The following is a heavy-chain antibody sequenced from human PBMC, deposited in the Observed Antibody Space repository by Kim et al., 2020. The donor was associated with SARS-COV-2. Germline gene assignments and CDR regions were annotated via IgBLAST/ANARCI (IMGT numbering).Heavy chain of an antibody. CDR1: GFTFSSYA. CDR3: AKDITYYDILTGYYYYYYGMDV. CDR2: ISGSGGST. V-gene: IGHV3-23*01. Sequence: GGSLRLSCAASGFTFSSYAMSWVRQAPGKGLEWVSAISGSGGSTYYADSVKGRFTISRDNSKNTLYLQMNSLRAEDTAVYYCAKDITYYDILTGYYYYYYGMDVWGQGTTVTVSS. J-gene: IGHJ6*02. D-gene: IGHD3-9*01.